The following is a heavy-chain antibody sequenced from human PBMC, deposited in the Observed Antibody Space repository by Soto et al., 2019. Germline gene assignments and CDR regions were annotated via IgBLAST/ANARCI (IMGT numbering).Heavy chain of an antibody. CDR2: IIPIFGTA. V-gene: IGHV1-69*01. Sequence: QVQLVQSGAEVKKPGSSVKVSCKASGGTFSSYAISWVRQAPRQGLEWMGGIIPIFGTANYAQKFQGRVTITADESTSTAYMELSSLRSEDTAVYYCARGPTGYYKAAYYYGMDVWGQGTTVTVSS. CDR1: GGTFSSYA. J-gene: IGHJ6*02. D-gene: IGHD3-9*01. CDR3: ARGPTGYYKAAYYYGMDV.